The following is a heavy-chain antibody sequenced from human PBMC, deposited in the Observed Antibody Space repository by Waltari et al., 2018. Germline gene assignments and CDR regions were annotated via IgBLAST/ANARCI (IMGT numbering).Heavy chain of an antibody. Sequence: QVQLVESGGGVVHPGGSLRLSCAASGFPFSTYAVHWVRPDPGKGLEWVAVISYDGSIKYNADSVEGRFTISRDNARNTMSLQMNSLTTEDTAVYYCARGGLEWFGELFDYWGQGTLVTVSS. V-gene: IGHV3-30*01. CDR1: GFPFSTYA. D-gene: IGHD3-10*01. J-gene: IGHJ4*02. CDR3: ARGGLEWFGELFDY. CDR2: ISYDGSIK.